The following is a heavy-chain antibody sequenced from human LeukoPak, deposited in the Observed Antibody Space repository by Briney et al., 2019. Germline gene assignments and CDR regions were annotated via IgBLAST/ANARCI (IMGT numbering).Heavy chain of an antibody. CDR3: ATAAPASGWYFDY. CDR1: GFTFSSYG. Sequence: GGSLRLSCAASGFTFSSYGMHWVRQAPGKGLEWVALISYDEINKYYADSVKGRFTISRDISKNTLYLQMNSLRAEDTAVYYCATAAPASGWYFDYWGPGNLGSVSS. J-gene: IGHJ4*02. V-gene: IGHV3-30*03. D-gene: IGHD6-19*01. CDR2: ISYDEINK.